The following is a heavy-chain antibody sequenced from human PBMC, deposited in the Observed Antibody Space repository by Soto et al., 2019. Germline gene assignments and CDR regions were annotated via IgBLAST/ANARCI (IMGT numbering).Heavy chain of an antibody. Sequence: PGGSLRLSCAASGFTFSSYSMNWVRQAPGKGLEWVSYISSSSSTIYYADSVKGRFTISRDNAKNSLYLQMNSLRAEDTAVYYCARSNDYGDDPYYYYYYMDVWGKGTTVTVSS. CDR1: GFTFSSYS. D-gene: IGHD4-17*01. V-gene: IGHV3-48*01. CDR3: ARSNDYGDDPYYYYYYMDV. J-gene: IGHJ6*03. CDR2: ISSSSSTI.